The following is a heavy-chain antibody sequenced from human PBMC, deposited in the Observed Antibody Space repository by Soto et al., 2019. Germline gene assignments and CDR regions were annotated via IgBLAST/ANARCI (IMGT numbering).Heavy chain of an antibody. CDR3: ARDGATTGHWDF. V-gene: IGHV3-48*02. Sequence: PGGSLRLSCAASGFTFSTYSMNWVRQAPGKGLEWVSYIGTSSATIHYADSVKGRFTISRDNAKNLLYLQMNSLRDEDTAMYYCARDGATTGHWDFWGQGTLVTVSS. D-gene: IGHD1-26*01. J-gene: IGHJ4*02. CDR1: GFTFSTYS. CDR2: IGTSSATI.